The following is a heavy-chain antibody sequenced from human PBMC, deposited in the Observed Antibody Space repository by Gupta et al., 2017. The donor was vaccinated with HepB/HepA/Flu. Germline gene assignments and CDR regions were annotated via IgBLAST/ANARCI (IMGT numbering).Heavy chain of an antibody. J-gene: IGHJ6*02. Sequence: EVQLVESGGGLVQPGGSLRLSCAASGFTFGDHYMDGVRQAPGKGLEWVGRTRNRANSYTTEYAASVKGRFSISRDDSKNSLFLQMNSLKSEDTAVYYCTRVYSTNWGKNGMDVWGQGTTVTVSS. D-gene: IGHD2-2*01. V-gene: IGHV3-72*01. CDR2: TRNRANSYTT. CDR1: GFTFGDHY. CDR3: TRVYSTNWGKNGMDV.